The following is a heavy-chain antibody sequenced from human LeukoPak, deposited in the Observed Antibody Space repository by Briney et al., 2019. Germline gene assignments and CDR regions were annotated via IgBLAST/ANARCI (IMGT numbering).Heavy chain of an antibody. CDR1: GFTFSSYE. CDR3: ARVHHNTAMVDIDY. CDR2: ITSSAGTI. V-gene: IGHV3-48*03. J-gene: IGHJ4*02. D-gene: IGHD5-18*01. Sequence: PGGSLRLSCAASGFTFSSYEMHWVRQATGKGLEWISYITSSAGTIYYADSVKGRFTISRDNAKSSLYLQMNSLRVEDTAVYYCARVHHNTAMVDIDYWGQGTLVTVSS.